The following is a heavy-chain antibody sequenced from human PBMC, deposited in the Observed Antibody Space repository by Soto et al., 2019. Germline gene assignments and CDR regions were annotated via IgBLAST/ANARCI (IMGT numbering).Heavy chain of an antibody. J-gene: IGHJ4*02. CDR3: ARAQWLVLDY. Sequence: PSETLSLTCTVSVGSSSSGGYSWSWIRHPPGKGLEWIGYIYHSGSTYYNPSLKSRVTISLDRSKNHFSLKLSSVSAADTAVYYCARAQWLVLDYWGQGTLVTVSS. CDR2: IYHSGST. CDR1: VGSSSSGGYS. V-gene: IGHV4-30-2*01. D-gene: IGHD6-19*01.